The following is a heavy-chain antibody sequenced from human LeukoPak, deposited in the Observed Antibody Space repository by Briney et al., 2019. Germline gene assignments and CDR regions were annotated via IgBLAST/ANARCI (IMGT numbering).Heavy chain of an antibody. CDR1: GGSFSGYY. CDR3: AGRYCSSTSCPDWFDP. V-gene: IGHV4-34*01. J-gene: IGHJ5*02. CDR2: INHSGST. D-gene: IGHD2-2*01. Sequence: SETLSLTCAVYGGSFSGYYWSWIRQPPGKGLEWIGEINHSGSTNYNPSLKSRVTISVDTSKNQFSLKLSSVTAADTAVYYCAGRYCSSTSCPDWFDPWGQGTLVTVSS.